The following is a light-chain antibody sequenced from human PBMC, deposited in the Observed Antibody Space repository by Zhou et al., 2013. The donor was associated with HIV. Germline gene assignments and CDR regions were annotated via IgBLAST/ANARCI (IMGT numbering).Light chain of an antibody. J-gene: IGKJ1*01. CDR1: QSVSSSY. V-gene: IGKV3-20*01. CDR2: GAS. CDR3: QQYGNSRT. Sequence: EIVLTQSPGTLSLSPGERATLSCRASQSVSSSYLAWYQQKPGQAPRVLIYGASNRATGIPDRFSGGGSGTDFTLTISRLEPEDFAVYYCQQYGNSRTFGQGTKVEI.